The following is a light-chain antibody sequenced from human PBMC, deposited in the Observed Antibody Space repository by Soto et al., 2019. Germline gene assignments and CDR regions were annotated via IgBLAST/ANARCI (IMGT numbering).Light chain of an antibody. V-gene: IGLV2-14*01. CDR1: SSDVGGYNY. Sequence: QSALTQPASVSGSPGQLITISCTGTSSDVGGYNYVSWYQQHPGNAPKLMIYEVSNRPSGVSNRFSGSESGNTASLTISGRQAEDEDDDYCSSYTSSSTHVVFGGGTKVTVL. CDR2: EVS. J-gene: IGLJ2*01. CDR3: SSYTSSSTHVV.